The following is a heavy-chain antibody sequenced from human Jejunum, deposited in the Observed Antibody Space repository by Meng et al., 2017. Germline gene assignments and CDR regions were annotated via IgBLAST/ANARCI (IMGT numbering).Heavy chain of an antibody. CDR2: ITDDSTYI. Sequence: GESLKISCETSGFIFRDYNMIWVRQAPEKGLEWVASITDDSTYIYYADSVKGRFSISRDNAKNSLYLQLSDLRVDDTAVYYCAREGRGSYPALQDAFDVWGQGIMVTVSS. CDR3: AREGRGSYPALQDAFDV. D-gene: IGHD1-26*01. CDR1: GFIFRDYN. V-gene: IGHV3-21*01. J-gene: IGHJ3*01.